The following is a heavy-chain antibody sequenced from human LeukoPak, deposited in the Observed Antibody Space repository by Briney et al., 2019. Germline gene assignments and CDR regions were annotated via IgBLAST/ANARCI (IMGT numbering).Heavy chain of an antibody. J-gene: IGHJ4*02. CDR3: AKDQHYFGSGYTFDY. CDR2: IWYDGSNK. Sequence: SGRSLRLSCAASGFTFSPYSMHWVRQAPGKGLEWVAVIWYDGSNKYYADSVKGRFTISRDNSKNTLYLQLNSLRAEATAVYYCAKDQHYFGSGYTFDYWGQGTLVTVSS. CDR1: GFTFSPYS. D-gene: IGHD3-10*01. V-gene: IGHV3-33*06.